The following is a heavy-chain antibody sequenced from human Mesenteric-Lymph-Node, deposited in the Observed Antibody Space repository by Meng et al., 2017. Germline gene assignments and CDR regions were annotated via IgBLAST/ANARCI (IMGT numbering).Heavy chain of an antibody. V-gene: IGHV4-39*07. CDR2: VYYSGST. J-gene: IGHJ4*02. D-gene: IGHD4/OR15-4a*01. CDR1: GGSISSGSYY. Sequence: SETLSLTCTASGGSISSGSYYWAWIRQPPGKGLEWIGSVYYSGSTYYNPSLKSRLTISIDTSNNQFSLKLSSVTAADTAIYSCARDLTGGAFDSWGLGTLVTVSS. CDR3: ARDLTGGAFDS.